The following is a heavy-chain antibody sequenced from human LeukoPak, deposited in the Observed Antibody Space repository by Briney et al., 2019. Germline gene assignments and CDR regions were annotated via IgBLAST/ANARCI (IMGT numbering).Heavy chain of an antibody. J-gene: IGHJ6*03. CDR3: ARTTYDFWSGSHYYYDMDV. V-gene: IGHV4-30-2*01. CDR2: IYHGGGT. Sequence: SQTLSLTCTVSSGSISSGGYYWNWLRQPPGKGLEGIGYIYHGGGTYYNPSLKSRATISLDRSENEFSLKLSSVTAADTAVYYCARTTYDFWSGSHYYYDMDVWGKGTTVTVSS. CDR1: SGSISSGGYY. D-gene: IGHD3-3*01.